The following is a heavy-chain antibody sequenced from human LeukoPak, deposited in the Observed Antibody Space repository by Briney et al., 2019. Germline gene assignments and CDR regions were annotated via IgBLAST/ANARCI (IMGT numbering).Heavy chain of an antibody. D-gene: IGHD4-17*01. CDR1: GLTFRSYA. Sequence: PGGSLRLSCAASGLTFRSYAMSWVRQAPGQGLQWVSSISASGSSTWYADSMKGRFTIYRDNSKNTLSLQMDNLRAEDTAIYYCATNYGDYVNWFDPWGQGTLVTVSS. V-gene: IGHV3-23*01. J-gene: IGHJ5*02. CDR2: ISASGSST. CDR3: ATNYGDYVNWFDP.